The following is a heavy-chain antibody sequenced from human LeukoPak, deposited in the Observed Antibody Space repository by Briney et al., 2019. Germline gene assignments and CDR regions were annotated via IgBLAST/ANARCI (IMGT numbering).Heavy chain of an antibody. D-gene: IGHD6-19*01. V-gene: IGHV2-5*01. CDR2: IYWNDDK. J-gene: IGHJ4*02. CDR3: AHATPTTEQWLVQNNYFDY. CDR1: GFSLSTSGVG. Sequence: SGPTLVNPTQTLTLTCTFSGFSLSTSGVGVGWIRQPPGKALEWLALIYWNDDKRYSPSLKSRLTITKDTSKNQVVLTMTNMDPVDTATYYCAHATPTTEQWLVQNNYFDYWGQGTLVTVSS.